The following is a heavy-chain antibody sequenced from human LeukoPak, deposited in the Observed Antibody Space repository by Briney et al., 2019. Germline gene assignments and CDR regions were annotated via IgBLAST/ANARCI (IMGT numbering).Heavy chain of an antibody. CDR2: IKHDGSEK. D-gene: IGHD6-19*01. J-gene: IGHJ4*02. V-gene: IGHV3-7*03. CDR1: RFTFSAYW. CDR3: AKDAPRSSGWFFLDY. Sequence: PGGSLRLSCAASRFTFSAYWMSWVRQAPGKGLEWVANIKHDGSEKYSVDSVKGRFTISRDNSKSALFLQMNSLRDEDTAVYYCAKDAPRSSGWFFLDYWGQGTLVTVSS.